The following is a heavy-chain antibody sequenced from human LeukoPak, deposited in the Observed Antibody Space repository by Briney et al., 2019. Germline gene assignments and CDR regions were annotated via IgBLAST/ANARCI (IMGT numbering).Heavy chain of an antibody. CDR2: FDPEDGET. Sequence: ASVKVSCKVSGYTLTELSMHWVRQAPGKGLEWMGGFDPEDGETIYAQKFQGRVTMTEDTSTDTAYMELSSLRSEDTAVYYCARGIAAAAYDAFDIWGQGTMVTVSS. J-gene: IGHJ3*02. CDR3: ARGIAAAAYDAFDI. V-gene: IGHV1-24*01. D-gene: IGHD6-13*01. CDR1: GYTLTELS.